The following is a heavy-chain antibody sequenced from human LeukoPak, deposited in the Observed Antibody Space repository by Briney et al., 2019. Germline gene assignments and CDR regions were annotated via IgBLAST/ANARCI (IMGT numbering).Heavy chain of an antibody. CDR2: INPSGGST. CDR3: ARASRGGGFDY. D-gene: IGHD3-16*01. V-gene: IGHV1-46*01. Sequence: ASVKVSCKASGYTFTSYYMHWVRQAPGQGPEWMGIINPSGGSTSYAQKFQGRVTMTRDTSTSTVYMEVSSLRSEETAVYYCARASRGGGFDYWGQGTLVTVSS. J-gene: IGHJ4*02. CDR1: GYTFTSYY.